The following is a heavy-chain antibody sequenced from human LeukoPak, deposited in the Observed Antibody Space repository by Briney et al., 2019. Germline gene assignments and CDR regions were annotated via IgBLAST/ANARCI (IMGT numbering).Heavy chain of an antibody. J-gene: IGHJ6*03. CDR3: AREVGSSGYYYVGYYYYYMDV. V-gene: IGHV1-18*01. Sequence: ASVKVSCKASGYTFTSYGISWVRQAPGQGLEWMGWISAYNGNTNYAQKLQGRVTMTTDTSTSTAYMELRSLRSDDTAVYYCAREVGSSGYYYVGYYYYYMDVWGKGTTVTVSS. CDR2: ISAYNGNT. D-gene: IGHD3-22*01. CDR1: GYTFTSYG.